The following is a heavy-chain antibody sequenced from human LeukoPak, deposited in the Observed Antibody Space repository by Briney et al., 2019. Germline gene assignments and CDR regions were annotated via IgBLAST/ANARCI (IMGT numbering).Heavy chain of an antibody. Sequence: SETLSLTCTVSGGSISSCSYYWGRIPQPPGKGLEWIGSIYYSGSTYYNPSLKSRVTISVDSSKTQSTPTLSSVTAADTAGYYCARSSMVRGVKLDDWFEPCGEG. CDR3: ARSSMVRGVKLDDWFEP. D-gene: IGHD3-10*01. CDR2: IYYSGST. J-gene: IGHJ5*02. CDR1: GGSISSCSYY. V-gene: IGHV4-39*06.